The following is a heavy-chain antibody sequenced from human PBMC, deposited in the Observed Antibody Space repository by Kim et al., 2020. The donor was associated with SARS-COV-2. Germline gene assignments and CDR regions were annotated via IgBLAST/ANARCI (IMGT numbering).Heavy chain of an antibody. CDR1: GGSISSGSYY. Sequence: SETLSLTCTVSGGSISSGSYYWSWIRQPAGKGLEWIGRIYTSGSTNYNPSLKSRVTISVDTSKNQFSLKLSSVTAADTAVYYCARDLLATKQWLAFDYWGQGTLVTVSS. D-gene: IGHD6-19*01. V-gene: IGHV4-61*02. J-gene: IGHJ4*02. CDR2: IYTSGST. CDR3: ARDLLATKQWLAFDY.